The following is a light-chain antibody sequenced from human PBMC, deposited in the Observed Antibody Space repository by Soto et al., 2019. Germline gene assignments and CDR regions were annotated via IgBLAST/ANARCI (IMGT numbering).Light chain of an antibody. CDR1: SSDVGGYNY. V-gene: IGLV2-14*01. CDR2: EVS. J-gene: IGLJ1*01. Sequence: QSVLTQPASVSGSPGQSITISCTGTSSDVGGYNYVSWYQQHPGKAPKLMIYEVSNRPSGVSNRFSGSKSGNTASLTISGLQAEDEADYYCSSYTSSSTPIYVFGTGTKVTVL. CDR3: SSYTSSSTPIYV.